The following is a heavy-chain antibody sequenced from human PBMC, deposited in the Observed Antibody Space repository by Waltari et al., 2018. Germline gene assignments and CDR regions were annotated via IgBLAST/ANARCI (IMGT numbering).Heavy chain of an antibody. CDR1: GGSISSYS. CDR3: ARDKAHFEICSGGSCYSGGDAFDI. J-gene: IGHJ3*02. Sequence: QVQLQESGPGLVKPSETLSLTCTVSGGSISSYSWRWIRQPPGKGLEWIGYIYYSGSTNYNPSLKSRVTISVDTSKNQFSLKLSSVTAADTAVYYCARDKAHFEICSGGSCYSGGDAFDIWGQGTMVTVSS. V-gene: IGHV4-59*01. D-gene: IGHD2-15*01. CDR2: IYYSGST.